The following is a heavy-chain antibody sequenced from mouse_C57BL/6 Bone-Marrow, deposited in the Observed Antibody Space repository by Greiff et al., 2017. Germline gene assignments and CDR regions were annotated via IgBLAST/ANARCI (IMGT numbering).Heavy chain of an antibody. D-gene: IGHD1-1*01. CDR2: INPSTGGT. CDR3: ARPYGSSYAYYFDY. CDR1: GYSFTGYY. Sequence: VQLQQSGPELVKPGASVKISCKASGYSFTGYYMNWVKQSPEKSLEWIGEINPSTGGTTYNQKFKAKATLTVDKSSSTAYMQLKSLTSEDSAVYDCARPYGSSYAYYFDYWGQGATLTVSS. J-gene: IGHJ2*01. V-gene: IGHV1-42*01.